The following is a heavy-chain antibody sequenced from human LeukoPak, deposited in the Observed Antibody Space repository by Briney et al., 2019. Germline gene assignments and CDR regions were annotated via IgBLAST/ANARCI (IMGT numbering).Heavy chain of an antibody. Sequence: SETLSLTCTVSGGSISSYYWSWIRQPAGKGLEWIGRIYTSGSTNYNPSLKSRVTMSVDTSKNQFSLKLSSVTAADTAVYYCARVTYSSSWNQNWFDPWGQGTLVTVSS. D-gene: IGHD6-13*01. V-gene: IGHV4-4*07. CDR2: IYTSGST. CDR1: GGSISSYY. CDR3: ARVTYSSSWNQNWFDP. J-gene: IGHJ5*02.